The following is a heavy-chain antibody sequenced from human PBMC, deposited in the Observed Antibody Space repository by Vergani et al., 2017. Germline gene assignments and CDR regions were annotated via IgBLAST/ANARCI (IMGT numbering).Heavy chain of an antibody. Sequence: EVQLVESGGGLVQPGGSLRLSCAASGFTVSSNYMSWVRQAPGKGLEWVSVIYSGGSTYYADSVKGRFTISRDNSKNTLYLQMNSLRAEDTAVYYCARERVGATPYYYYYYGMDVWGQXP. CDR1: GFTVSSNY. V-gene: IGHV3-66*02. J-gene: IGHJ6*02. CDR3: ARERVGATPYYYYYYGMDV. CDR2: IYSGGST. D-gene: IGHD1-26*01.